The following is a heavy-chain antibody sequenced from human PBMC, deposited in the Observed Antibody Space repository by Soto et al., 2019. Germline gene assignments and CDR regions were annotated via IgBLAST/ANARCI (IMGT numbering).Heavy chain of an antibody. Sequence: GSLRLSCAASGFTVSSNYMSWVRQAPGKGLEWVSVIYSGGSTYYADSVKGRFTISRDNSKNTLYLQMNSLRAEDTAVYYCARGRPADDFWSCYYSSWFDYWGQGTLVTVSS. J-gene: IGHJ4*02. V-gene: IGHV3-53*01. D-gene: IGHD3-3*01. CDR2: IYSGGST. CDR3: ARGRPADDFWSCYYSSWFDY. CDR1: GFTVSSNY.